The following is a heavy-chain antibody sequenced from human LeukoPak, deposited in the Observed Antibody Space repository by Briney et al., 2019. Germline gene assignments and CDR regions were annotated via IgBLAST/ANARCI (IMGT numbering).Heavy chain of an antibody. CDR1: GFTFSSYE. Sequence: GGSLRLSCAASGFTFSSYEMNWVRQAPGKGLEWVSYISSSGITIYYADSVKGRFTISRDNAKNSLYLQMNSLRAEDTAVYYCARVVVTAILRYFDYWGQGTLVTVSS. V-gene: IGHV3-48*03. CDR3: ARVVVTAILRYFDY. D-gene: IGHD2-21*02. CDR2: ISSSGITI. J-gene: IGHJ4*02.